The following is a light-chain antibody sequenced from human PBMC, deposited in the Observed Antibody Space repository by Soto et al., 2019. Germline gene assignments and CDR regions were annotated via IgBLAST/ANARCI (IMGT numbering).Light chain of an antibody. Sequence: QSALTQPASVSGSPGQSITISCAGTSSDVGIYNYVSWYQQHPDKVPKLMIYDVSNRPSGVSNRFSGSKSGNTASPTISGLQAEDEADYYCSSYTSSTTLAFGTGTKLTVL. CDR1: SSDVGIYNY. V-gene: IGLV2-14*01. CDR2: DVS. CDR3: SSYTSSTTLA. J-gene: IGLJ1*01.